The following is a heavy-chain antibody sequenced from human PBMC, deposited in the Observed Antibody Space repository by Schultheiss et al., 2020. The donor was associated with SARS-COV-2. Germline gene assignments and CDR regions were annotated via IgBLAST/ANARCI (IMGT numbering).Heavy chain of an antibody. J-gene: IGHJ4*02. CDR3: ARDPRHYDFWSGYPGFDY. Sequence: ASVKISCKASGYTFTNYYLHWVRQAPGQGLEWMGWINPKSGGTKYAQKFQGRVTMTRDTSISTAYMELSRLRSDDTAVYYCARDPRHYDFWSGYPGFDYWGQGTLVTVSS. D-gene: IGHD3-3*01. CDR2: INPKSGGT. V-gene: IGHV1-2*02. CDR1: GYTFTNYY.